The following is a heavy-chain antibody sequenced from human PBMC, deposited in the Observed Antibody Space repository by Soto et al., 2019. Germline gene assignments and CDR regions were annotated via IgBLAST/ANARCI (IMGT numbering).Heavy chain of an antibody. CDR1: GFTFSSYA. V-gene: IGHV3-30*04. CDR3: AKVNTAMALDY. Sequence: QVQLVESGGGVVQPGRSLRLSCAASGFTFSSYAMHWVRQAPGKGLEWVAVISYDGRNKYYADSVKGRFTLSRDNSKNTLYLQMNSLRAEDTAVYYCAKVNTAMALDYWGQGTLIAVSS. CDR2: ISYDGRNK. J-gene: IGHJ4*02. D-gene: IGHD5-18*01.